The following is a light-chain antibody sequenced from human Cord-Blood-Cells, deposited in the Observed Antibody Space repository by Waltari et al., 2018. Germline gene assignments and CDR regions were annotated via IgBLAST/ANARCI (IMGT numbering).Light chain of an antibody. CDR3: QQSYSTLIFT. CDR1: QSISSH. V-gene: IGKV1-39*01. Sequence: IQMTKYPSSLSASVGDRVTITCRASQSISSHLNWYQQKPGKAPKLLIYAASSLQSCVPSRCSGSGSGTDFTLTISSLQPEDFATDYCQQSYSTLIFTFGPGTKVDIK. CDR2: AAS. J-gene: IGKJ3*01.